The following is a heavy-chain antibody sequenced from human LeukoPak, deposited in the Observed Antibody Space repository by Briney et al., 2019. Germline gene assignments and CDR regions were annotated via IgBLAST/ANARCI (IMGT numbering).Heavy chain of an antibody. D-gene: IGHD5-12*01. V-gene: IGHV3-21*01. CDR3: ARGGRAKTRNWFDP. CDR1: GVTFSTYS. J-gene: IGHJ5*02. Sequence: PGGSLRLSCAASGVTFSTYSMNWVRQAPGKGLEWVSSISSRSTYIDYTDSVKGRFTISRDDAKNSLYLHMNSLRAEDTAVYYCARGGRAKTRNWFDPWGQGTLVIVSS. CDR2: ISSRSTYI.